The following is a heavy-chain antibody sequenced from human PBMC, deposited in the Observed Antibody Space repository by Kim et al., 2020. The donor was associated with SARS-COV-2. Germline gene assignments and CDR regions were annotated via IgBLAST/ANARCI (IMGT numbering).Heavy chain of an antibody. CDR1: GYTFTSYD. CDR3: ARAPLDYVWGSYRYVYYYYGMDV. J-gene: IGHJ6*02. Sequence: ASVKVSCKASGYTFTSYDINWVRQATGQGLEWMGWMNPNSGNTGYAQKFQGRVTMTRNTSISTAYMELSSLRSEDTAVYYCARAPLDYVWGSYRYVYYYYGMDVWGQGTTVTVPS. V-gene: IGHV1-8*01. D-gene: IGHD3-16*02. CDR2: MNPNSGNT.